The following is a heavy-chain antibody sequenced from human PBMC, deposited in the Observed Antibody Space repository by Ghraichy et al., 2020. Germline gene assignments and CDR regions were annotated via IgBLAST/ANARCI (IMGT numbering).Heavy chain of an antibody. CDR1: GGSISSYY. J-gene: IGHJ4*02. V-gene: IGHV4-59*01. Sequence: SETLSLTCTVSGGSISSYYWSWIRQPPGKGLEWIGDIYYSGSTNYNPSLKSRVTISVDTSKNQFSLKLSPVTAADTAEYYCARGGSYYGSDYWGQGTLVTVSS. CDR2: IYYSGST. CDR3: ARGGSYYGSDY. D-gene: IGHD1-26*01.